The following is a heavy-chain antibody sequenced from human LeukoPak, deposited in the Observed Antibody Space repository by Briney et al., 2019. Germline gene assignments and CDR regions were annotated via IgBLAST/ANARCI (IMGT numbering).Heavy chain of an antibody. Sequence: GGSLRLSCAASGFTFSDYYMSWIRQAPGKGLEWVSYISSSGSTIYYADSVKGRFTISRDNAKNSLYLQMNSLRAEDTAVYYCARDRSTVRYYYYYGMDVWGQGTTVTVSS. V-gene: IGHV3-11*01. CDR2: ISSSGSTI. J-gene: IGHJ6*02. D-gene: IGHD4-11*01. CDR1: GFTFSDYY. CDR3: ARDRSTVRYYYYYGMDV.